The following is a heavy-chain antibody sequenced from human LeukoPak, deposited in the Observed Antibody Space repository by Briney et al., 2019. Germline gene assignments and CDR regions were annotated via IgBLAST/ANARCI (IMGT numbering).Heavy chain of an antibody. V-gene: IGHV4-39*07. Sequence: SETLSLTCTVSGGSIGSSSNYWGWIRQPPGKGLEWIGRMYTSGSSNYNPSLKSRVTMSLDTSKNQFSLRLTSLTAADTAVYYCARDLTGVWGWFDPWGQGTLVTVSS. CDR2: MYTSGSS. J-gene: IGHJ5*02. CDR1: GGSIGSSSNY. CDR3: ARDLTGVWGWFDP. D-gene: IGHD3-16*01.